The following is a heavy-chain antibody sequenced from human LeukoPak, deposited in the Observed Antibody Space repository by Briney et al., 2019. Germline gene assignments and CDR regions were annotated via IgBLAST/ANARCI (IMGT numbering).Heavy chain of an antibody. CDR1: GFTFSSYS. J-gene: IGHJ4*02. CDR2: IYSGGST. Sequence: AGGSLRLSCAASGFTFSSYSMNWVRQAPGKGLEWVSVIYSGGSTYYADSVKGRFTISRDNSKNTLYLQMNSLRAEDTAVYYCARDTYWGQGTLVTVSS. CDR3: ARDTY. V-gene: IGHV3-53*01.